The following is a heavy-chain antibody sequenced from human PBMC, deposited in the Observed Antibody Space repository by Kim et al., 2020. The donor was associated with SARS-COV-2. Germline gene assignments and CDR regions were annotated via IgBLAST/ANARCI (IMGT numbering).Heavy chain of an antibody. J-gene: IGHJ5*02. CDR1: GGSISSYY. CDR2: IYYSGST. V-gene: IGHV4-59*01. CDR3: ARMGTKYQLLSVHWFDP. Sequence: SETLSLTCTVSGGSISSYYWSWIRQPPGKGLEWIGYIYYSGSTNYNPSLKSRVTISVDTSKNQFSLKLSSVTAADTAVYYCARMGTKYQLLSVHWFDPWGQGTLVTVSS. D-gene: IGHD2-2*01.